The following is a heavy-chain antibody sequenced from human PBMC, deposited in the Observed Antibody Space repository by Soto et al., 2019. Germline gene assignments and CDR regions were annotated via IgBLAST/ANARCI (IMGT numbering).Heavy chain of an antibody. CDR1: AESFSGYF. V-gene: IGHV4-34*01. CDR3: ARGIYSTLSFFDY. Sequence: SETLSLTCAVNAESFSGYFWSWIRQPPGKGLEWIGEINQSGNTNYNPSLKSRVAISEDTSRNQFSLKLNSVTAADTAVYYCARGIYSTLSFFDYWGQGTLVTVSS. D-gene: IGHD6-6*01. J-gene: IGHJ4*02. CDR2: INQSGNT.